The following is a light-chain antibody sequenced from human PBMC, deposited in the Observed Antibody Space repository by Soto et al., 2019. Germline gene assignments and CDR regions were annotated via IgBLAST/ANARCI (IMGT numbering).Light chain of an antibody. CDR1: QSITNY. V-gene: IGKV1-39*01. CDR2: SAS. Sequence: DIQMTQSPSFLSASVGDRVTITCRASQSITNYLNWYQHKPGKAPKLLIYSASTLQSGVPSRFSGSGSGTYFTLAISSLQPEDLATYFCQQSHIIPFTFGPGTSVDIE. J-gene: IGKJ3*01. CDR3: QQSHIIPFT.